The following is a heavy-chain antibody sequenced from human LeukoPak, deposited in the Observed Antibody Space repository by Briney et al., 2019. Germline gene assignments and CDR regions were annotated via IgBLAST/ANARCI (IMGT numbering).Heavy chain of an antibody. CDR1: GFAFSTYG. J-gene: IGHJ4*02. CDR2: ITSRSTI. D-gene: IGHD3-10*01. CDR3: ARRVSGSYLDY. Sequence: SGGSLIFSCAASGFAFSTYGMNWVRQAPGKGLEWVSYITSRSTIYYADSVKGRFTISRDNVKNSLYLEMNSLRDDDTAVYYCARRVSGSYLDYWGQGILVTVSS. V-gene: IGHV3-48*02.